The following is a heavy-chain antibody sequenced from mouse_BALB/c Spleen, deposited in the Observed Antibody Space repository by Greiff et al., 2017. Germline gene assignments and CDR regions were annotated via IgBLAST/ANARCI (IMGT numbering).Heavy chain of an antibody. CDR3: ASDDGSLFDY. Sequence: DVMLVESGGGLVKPGGSLKLSCAASGFTFSSYAMSWVRQTPEKRLEWVASISSGGSTYYPDSVKGRFTISRDNARNILYLQMSSLRSEDTAMYYCASDDGSLFDYWGQGTTLTVSS. CDR1: GFTFSSYA. CDR2: ISSGGST. V-gene: IGHV5-6-5*01. J-gene: IGHJ2*01. D-gene: IGHD2-3*01.